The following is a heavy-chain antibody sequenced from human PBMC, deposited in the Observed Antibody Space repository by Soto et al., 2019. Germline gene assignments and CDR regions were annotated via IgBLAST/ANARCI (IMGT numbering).Heavy chain of an antibody. V-gene: IGHV1-3*01. Sequence: VASVKVSCKASGYTFTSYAMHWVRQAPGQRLEWMGWINAGNGNTKYSQKFQGRVTITRDTSASTAYMELSSLRSEDTAVYYCARDFEVNDFWSGYYYTNWFDPWGQGTLVTVSS. CDR1: GYTFTSYA. J-gene: IGHJ5*02. CDR3: ARDFEVNDFWSGYYYTNWFDP. CDR2: INAGNGNT. D-gene: IGHD3-3*01.